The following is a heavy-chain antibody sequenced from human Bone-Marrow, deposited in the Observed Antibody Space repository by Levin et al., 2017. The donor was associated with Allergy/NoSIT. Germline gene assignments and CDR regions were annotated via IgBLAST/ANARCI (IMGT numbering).Heavy chain of an antibody. Sequence: GGSLRLSCAASGFTFSSYGMHWVRQAPGKGLEWVAVISYDGSNKYYADSVKGRFTISRDNSKNTLYLQMNSLRAEDTAVYYCAKDLMTIPPPMTTVVTPNYDDDGMDGWGQGTTVTVSS. D-gene: IGHD4-23*01. CDR2: ISYDGSNK. CDR3: AKDLMTIPPPMTTVVTPNYDDDGMDG. J-gene: IGHJ6*02. V-gene: IGHV3-30*18. CDR1: GFTFSSYG.